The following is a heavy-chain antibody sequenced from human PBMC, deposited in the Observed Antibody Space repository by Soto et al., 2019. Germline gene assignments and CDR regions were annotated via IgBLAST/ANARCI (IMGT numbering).Heavy chain of an antibody. J-gene: IGHJ4*02. V-gene: IGHV4-39*01. CDR2: IYYSGST. CDR1: GGSISSSSYY. CDR3: ARGTYYDFWSSFDY. Sequence: SETLSLTCTVSGGSISSSSYYWGWIRQPPGKGLEWIGSIYYSGSTYYNPSLKSRVTISVDTSKNQFSLKLSSVTAADTAVYYCARGTYYDFWSSFDYWGQGTLVTVSS. D-gene: IGHD3-3*01.